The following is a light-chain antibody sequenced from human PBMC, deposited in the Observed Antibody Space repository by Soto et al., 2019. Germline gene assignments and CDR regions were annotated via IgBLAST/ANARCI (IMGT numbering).Light chain of an antibody. Sequence: MVVTPFASILSRSRGDRATXSCRASSNVSSYLDWYQQNPGHAPRRLIYGDSSRVTGFTDRFSGSGSGTDFTLTISSLQSDDFAVYYCQQYDKLPWTFGQGTK. J-gene: IGKJ1*01. CDR3: QQYDKLPWT. V-gene: IGKV3-15*01. CDR2: GDS. CDR1: SNVSSY.